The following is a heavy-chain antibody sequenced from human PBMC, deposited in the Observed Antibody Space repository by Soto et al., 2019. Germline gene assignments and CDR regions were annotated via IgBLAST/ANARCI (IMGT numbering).Heavy chain of an antibody. D-gene: IGHD5-18*01. V-gene: IGHV3-7*05. CDR3: ASDRKDTAMVYFDY. CDR1: GFTFSSYW. Sequence: GGSLRLSCAASGFTFSSYWKSWVRQAPGKGLEWVANIKQDGSEKYYVDSVKGRFTISRDNAKNSLYLQMNSLRAEDTAVYYCASDRKDTAMVYFDYSGQGTLVTVSS. J-gene: IGHJ4*02. CDR2: IKQDGSEK.